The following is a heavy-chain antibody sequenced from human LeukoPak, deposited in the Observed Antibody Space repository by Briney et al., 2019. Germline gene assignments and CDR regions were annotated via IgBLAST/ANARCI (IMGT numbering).Heavy chain of an antibody. CDR3: VTSMVRGVILHWFDP. Sequence: GGSLRLSCAASGFTFSSYSMNWVRQAAGKGLEWVSSISSSSSYIYYADSVKGRFTISRDNAKNSLYLQMNSLRAEDTAVYYCVTSMVRGVILHWFDPWGQGTLVTVSS. J-gene: IGHJ5*02. CDR2: ISSSSSYI. D-gene: IGHD3-10*01. V-gene: IGHV3-21*01. CDR1: GFTFSSYS.